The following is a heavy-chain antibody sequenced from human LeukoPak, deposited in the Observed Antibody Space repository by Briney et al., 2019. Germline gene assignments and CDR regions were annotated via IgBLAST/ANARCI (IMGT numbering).Heavy chain of an antibody. CDR2: ISSSGSTI. CDR3: ARETPPSITMIVVVTLSGMDV. D-gene: IGHD3-22*01. V-gene: IGHV3-48*04. Sequence: GGSLRLSCAAAGFTFSNYWMHWVRQAPGKGLEWVSYISSSGSTIYYADSVKGRFTISRDNAKNSLYLQMNSLRAEDTAVYYCARETPPSITMIVVVTLSGMDVWGKGTTVTVSS. CDR1: GFTFSNYW. J-gene: IGHJ6*04.